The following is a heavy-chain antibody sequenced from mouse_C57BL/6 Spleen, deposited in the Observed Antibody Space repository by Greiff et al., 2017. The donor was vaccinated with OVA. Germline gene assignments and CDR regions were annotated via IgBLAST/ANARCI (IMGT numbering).Heavy chain of an antibody. Sequence: EVHLVESGGGLVKPGGSLKLSCAASGFTFSSYTMSWVRQTPEKRLEWVATISGGGGNTYYPDSVKGRFTISRDNAKNTLYLHMSSLRSEDTALYYCARGWGYFDYWGQGTTLTVSS. CDR2: ISGGGGNT. CDR1: GFTFSSYT. D-gene: IGHD3-3*01. CDR3: ARGWGYFDY. J-gene: IGHJ2*01. V-gene: IGHV5-9*01.